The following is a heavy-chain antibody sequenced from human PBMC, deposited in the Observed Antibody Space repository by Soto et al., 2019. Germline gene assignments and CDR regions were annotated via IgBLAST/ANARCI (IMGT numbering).Heavy chain of an antibody. CDR1: GGSRSSYY. Sequence: SETLSLTCTVSGGSRSSYYWSWIRQPPGKGLEWIGYIYYSGSTNYNPSLKSRVTISVDTSKNQFSLKLSSVTAADTAVYYCARGEWELPPYYFDYWGQGTLVTVS. CDR2: IYYSGST. V-gene: IGHV4-59*01. CDR3: ARGEWELPPYYFDY. J-gene: IGHJ4*02. D-gene: IGHD1-26*01.